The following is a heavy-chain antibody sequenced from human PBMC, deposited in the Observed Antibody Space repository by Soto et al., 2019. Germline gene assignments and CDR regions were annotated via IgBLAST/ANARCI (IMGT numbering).Heavy chain of an antibody. J-gene: IGHJ6*02. D-gene: IGHD3-3*01. CDR2: ISSSSSYI. CDR1: GFTFSGYS. V-gene: IGHV3-21*01. Sequence: EVQLVESGGGLVKPGGSLRLSCAASGFTFSGYSMNWVRQAPGKGLEWVSSISSSSSYIYYADSVKGRFTISRDNAKNSLYLQMNSLRAEDTAVYYCARDSHDLTADYGMDVWGQGTTVTVSS. CDR3: ARDSHDLTADYGMDV.